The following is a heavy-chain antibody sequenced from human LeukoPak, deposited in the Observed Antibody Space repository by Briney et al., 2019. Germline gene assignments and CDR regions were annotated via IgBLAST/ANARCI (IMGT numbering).Heavy chain of an antibody. V-gene: IGHV4-39*07. CDR1: GGSISSSSYY. CDR3: AGTYDYVWGSYRYSNWFDP. CDR2: LYHTGST. J-gene: IGHJ5*02. Sequence: SETLSLTCTVSGGSISSSSYYWGWIRQPPGKGLEWIGSLYHTGSTYYNPSLKSRVTMSVDTSKNQFSLKLSSVTAADTAVYYCAGTYDYVWGSYRYSNWFDPWGQGTLVTVSS. D-gene: IGHD3-16*02.